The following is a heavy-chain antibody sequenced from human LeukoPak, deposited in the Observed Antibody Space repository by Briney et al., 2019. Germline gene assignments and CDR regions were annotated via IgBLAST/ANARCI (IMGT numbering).Heavy chain of an antibody. Sequence: GGSLRLSCAVSGFTFSNYGMSWVRQAPGKGLEWVSAISGSGGSTYYAGSVKGRFTISRDNSKNTLYLQMNSLRAEDTAVYYCAKLSRTVVTPGFSDYMDVWGKGTTVTVSS. V-gene: IGHV3-23*01. J-gene: IGHJ6*03. CDR2: ISGSGGST. CDR1: GFTFSNYG. D-gene: IGHD4-23*01. CDR3: AKLSRTVVTPGFSDYMDV.